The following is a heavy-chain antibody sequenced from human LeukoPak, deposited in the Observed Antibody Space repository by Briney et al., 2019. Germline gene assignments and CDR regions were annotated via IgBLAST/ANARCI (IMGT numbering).Heavy chain of an antibody. CDR1: GYTFTSYA. V-gene: IGHV1-3*01. J-gene: IGHJ6*02. Sequence: ASVKVSCKASGYTFTSYAIHWVRQAPGQRLEWMGWIDAGNGNTKYSQKFQGRVTITRDTSASTAYMELSSLRSEDTAVYYCAKDRGYSFGQYYYYVMDVWGQGTTVTVSS. CDR2: IDAGNGNT. D-gene: IGHD5-18*01. CDR3: AKDRGYSFGQYYYYVMDV.